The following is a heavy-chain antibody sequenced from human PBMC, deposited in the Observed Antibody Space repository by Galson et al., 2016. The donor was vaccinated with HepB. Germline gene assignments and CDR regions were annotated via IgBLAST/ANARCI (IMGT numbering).Heavy chain of an antibody. J-gene: IGHJ4*02. Sequence: SLRLSCAASGFAFSSYSMNWVRQAPGKGLEWVSYISSRSSTQYYADSVKGRFTISRDNDQNSLYLHMNSVRAEDTAVYYCARDCDYICYTEASGFDFWGQGTLVTVSS. D-gene: IGHD2-8*01. CDR3: ARDCDYICYTEASGFDF. CDR2: ISSRSSTQ. CDR1: GFAFSSYS. V-gene: IGHV3-48*01.